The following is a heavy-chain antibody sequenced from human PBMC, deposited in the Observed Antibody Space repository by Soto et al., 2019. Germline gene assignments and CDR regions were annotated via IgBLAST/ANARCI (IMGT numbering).Heavy chain of an antibody. D-gene: IGHD3-3*01. CDR1: GGPISSSNW. CDR3: ARDRGDYDFWSGYYGGYYYYGMDV. V-gene: IGHV4-4*02. J-gene: IGHJ6*02. CDR2: IYHSGST. Sequence: SETLSLTCAVSGGPISSSNWWSWVRQPPGTGLEWIGEIYHSGSTNYNPSLKSRVTISVDKSKNQFSLKLSSVTAADTAVYYCARDRGDYDFWSGYYGGYYYYGMDVWGQGTTVTVSS.